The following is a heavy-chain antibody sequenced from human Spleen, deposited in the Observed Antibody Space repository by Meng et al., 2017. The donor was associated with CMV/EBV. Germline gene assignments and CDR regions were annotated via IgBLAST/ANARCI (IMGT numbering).Heavy chain of an antibody. CDR2: INHSGST. V-gene: IGHV4-34*01. CDR1: GGSFSGYY. CDR3: ARGGTVDYYDFWSGPDY. Sequence: SETLSLTCAVYGGSFSGYYWSWIRQPPGKGLEWIGEINHSGSTNYNPSLKSRVTISVDTSKNQFSLKLSSVTAADTAVYYCARGGTVDYYDFWSGPDYWGQGTLVTVSS. D-gene: IGHD3-3*01. J-gene: IGHJ4*02.